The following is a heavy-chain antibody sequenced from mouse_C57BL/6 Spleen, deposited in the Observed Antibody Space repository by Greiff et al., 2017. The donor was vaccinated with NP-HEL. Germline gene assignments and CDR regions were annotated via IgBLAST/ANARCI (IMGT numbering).Heavy chain of an antibody. D-gene: IGHD4-1*02. J-gene: IGHJ2*01. V-gene: IGHV1-7*01. CDR1: GYTFTSYW. CDR3: ARKKSSEYSSPTGTEYFDY. Sequence: VQLQQSGAELAKPGASVKLSCKASGYTFTSYWMHWVKQRPGQGLEWIGYINPSSGYTKYNQKFKDKATLTADKSSSTAYMQLSSLTYEDSAVYYCARKKSSEYSSPTGTEYFDYWGQGTTLTVSS. CDR2: INPSSGYT.